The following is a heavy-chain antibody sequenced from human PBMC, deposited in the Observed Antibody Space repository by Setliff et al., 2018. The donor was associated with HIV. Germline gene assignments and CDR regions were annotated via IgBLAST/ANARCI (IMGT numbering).Heavy chain of an antibody. J-gene: IGHJ6*03. CDR3: AREIQFSATTYYYYYMDD. Sequence: PSETLSLTCTVSGGSIITSSHFWGWVRQPPGKGLEWIATVYYSGSPSYNPSLKSRVAISVDTSKNQFSLKVTSVTAADTAVYYCAREIQFSATTYYYYYMDDWGRGTTVTVSS. D-gene: IGHD5-18*01. CDR2: VYYSGSP. CDR1: GGSIITSSHF. V-gene: IGHV4-39*07.